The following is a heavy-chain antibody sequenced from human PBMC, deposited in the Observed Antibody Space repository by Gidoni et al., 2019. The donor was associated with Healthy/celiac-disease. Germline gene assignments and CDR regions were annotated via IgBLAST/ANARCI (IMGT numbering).Heavy chain of an antibody. Sequence: QVQLQDSGPGLVKPSHTLSLTCTVPGGSISSGGYYWSWIRQHPGKGLEWIGYSYYHGSTYYNPSLKSRVTISVDTSKNQFSLKLSSVTAADTAVYYCARTPRIVVVQAVPFDYWGQGTLVTVSS. V-gene: IGHV4-31*03. D-gene: IGHD2-2*01. CDR2: SYYHGST. CDR3: ARTPRIVVVQAVPFDY. J-gene: IGHJ4*02. CDR1: GGSISSGGYY.